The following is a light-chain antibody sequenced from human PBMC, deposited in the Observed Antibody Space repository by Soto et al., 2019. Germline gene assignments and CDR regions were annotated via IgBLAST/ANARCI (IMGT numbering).Light chain of an antibody. CDR1: SSNIGAGHD. CDR3: QSYDSSLSGSEV. Sequence: QSVLTQPPSVSGAPGQRVTISCTGSSSNIGAGHDVHWYQQLPGTAPKLLISGNSNRPSGVPDRFSGSKSGTSASLAITGLQAEDEADYYRQSYDSSLSGSEVFGTGTKLTVL. V-gene: IGLV1-40*01. J-gene: IGLJ1*01. CDR2: GNS.